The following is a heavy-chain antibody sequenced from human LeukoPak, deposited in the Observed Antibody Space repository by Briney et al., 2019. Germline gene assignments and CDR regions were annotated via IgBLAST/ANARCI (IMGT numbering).Heavy chain of an antibody. CDR2: ISSSSTST. CDR1: GFTFSISA. J-gene: IGHJ3*02. V-gene: IGHV3-23*01. D-gene: IGHD2/OR15-2a*01. Sequence: GGSLRLSCTASGFTFSISAMSWVRQAPGGGVEWVSSISSSSTSTYYADSVKGRFTISRDNSKNTLYLQMNSLRAEDTAVYYCAKSDSTSYNAFDIWGQGTMVTVSP. CDR3: AKSDSTSYNAFDI.